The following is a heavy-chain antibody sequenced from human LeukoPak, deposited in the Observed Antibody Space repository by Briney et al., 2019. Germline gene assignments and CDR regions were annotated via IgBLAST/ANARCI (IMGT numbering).Heavy chain of an antibody. CDR3: ARHEYYGVEGGFDY. V-gene: IGHV4-39*01. CDR2: IYYSGST. CDR1: GGSISSRGYY. J-gene: IGHJ4*02. D-gene: IGHD3-10*01. Sequence: PSETLSLTCTVSGGSISSRGYYWGWIRRPPGKGLEWIGNIYYSGSTYYNPSLKSRVTISVDTSKNQFSLKLSSVTAADTAVYYCARHEYYGVEGGFDYWGQGTLVTVSS.